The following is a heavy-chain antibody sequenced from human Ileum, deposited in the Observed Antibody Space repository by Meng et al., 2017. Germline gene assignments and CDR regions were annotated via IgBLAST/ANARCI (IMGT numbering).Heavy chain of an antibody. J-gene: IGHJ4*02. CDR3: ATSNDRDVYYLGY. D-gene: IGHD3-22*01. V-gene: IGHV4-4*02. CDR1: CTR. Sequence: QVQLRESGPRLLKPSGSLSLTCGVACTRWSWVRQPPGKGLEWIGEIFQSGRTNYNPSLKSRVTISIDKSKSQISLQLSAVTAADTAVYSCATSNDRDVYYLGYWGQGTLVTVSS. CDR2: IFQSGRT.